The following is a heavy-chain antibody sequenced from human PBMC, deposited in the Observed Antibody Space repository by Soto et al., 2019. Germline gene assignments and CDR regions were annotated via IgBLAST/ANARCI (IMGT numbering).Heavy chain of an antibody. CDR3: ARSGEHELRYFDWSEKRYYYYYYGMDV. Sequence: QVQLVQSGAEVKKPGSSVKVSCKASGGTFSSYAISWVRQAPGQGLEWMGGIIPIFGTANYAQKFQGRVSITADKPTSTTYMELTSLRSENTALYYCARSGEHELRYFDWSEKRYYYYYYGMDVWGQGTTVTVSS. CDR2: IIPIFGTA. V-gene: IGHV1-69*06. J-gene: IGHJ6*02. D-gene: IGHD3-9*01. CDR1: GGTFSSYA.